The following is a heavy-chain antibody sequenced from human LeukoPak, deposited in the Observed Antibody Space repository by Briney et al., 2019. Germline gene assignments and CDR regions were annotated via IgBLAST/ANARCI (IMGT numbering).Heavy chain of an antibody. J-gene: IGHJ5*02. CDR3: ARGGYSGYVAWFDP. Sequence: SETLSLTCTVSGGSISSGSYYWSWIRQPAGKGLEWIGRTYTSGSTNYNPSLKSRVTISVDTSKNQFSLKLSSVTAADTAVYYCARGGYSGYVAWFDPWGQGTLVTVSS. V-gene: IGHV4-61*02. CDR2: TYTSGST. CDR1: GGSISSGSYY. D-gene: IGHD5-12*01.